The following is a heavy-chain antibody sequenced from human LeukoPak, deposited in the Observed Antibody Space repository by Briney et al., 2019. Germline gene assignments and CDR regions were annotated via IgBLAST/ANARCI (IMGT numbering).Heavy chain of an antibody. CDR1: GFTFDDYG. CDR2: INWNGGST. D-gene: IGHD3-10*01. Sequence: PGGSLRLSCAAPGFTFDDYGMSWVRQAPGKGLEWVSGINWNGGSTGYADSVKGRFTISRDNAKNSLYLQMNSLSAEDTALYYCARDNYYAFDYWGQGTMVTVSS. CDR3: ARDNYYAFDY. V-gene: IGHV3-20*04. J-gene: IGHJ4*01.